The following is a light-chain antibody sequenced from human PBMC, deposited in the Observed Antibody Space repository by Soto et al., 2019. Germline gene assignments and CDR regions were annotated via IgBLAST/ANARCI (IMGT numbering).Light chain of an antibody. CDR2: GAS. Sequence: EIVLTQSPGTRSLSPGERATLSCRASQSVSSSYLAWYQQKPGQAPRLLIYGASSRATGIPDRFSGSGSGTDFTLTISRLEPEDFAVYYCQQYGSSPPELTFGGGTKVEIK. CDR3: QQYGSSPPELT. CDR1: QSVSSSY. J-gene: IGKJ4*01. V-gene: IGKV3-20*01.